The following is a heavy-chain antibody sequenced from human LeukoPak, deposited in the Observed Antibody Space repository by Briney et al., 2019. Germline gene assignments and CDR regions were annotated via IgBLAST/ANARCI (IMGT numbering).Heavy chain of an antibody. CDR2: IYYSGST. J-gene: IGHJ5*02. CDR3: ASITGTTRWFDP. Sequence: SETLSLTCTVSGGSISSGGYYWSWIRQHPGKGLEWIGCIYYSGSTYYNPSLKSRVTISVDTSKNQFSLKLSSVTAADTAVYYCASITGTTRWFDPWGQGTLVTVSS. V-gene: IGHV4-31*03. CDR1: GGSISSGGYY. D-gene: IGHD1-7*01.